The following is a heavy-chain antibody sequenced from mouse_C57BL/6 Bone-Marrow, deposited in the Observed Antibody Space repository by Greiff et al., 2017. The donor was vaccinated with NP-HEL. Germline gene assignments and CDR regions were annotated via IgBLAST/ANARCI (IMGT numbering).Heavy chain of an antibody. Sequence: QVQLQQSGAELARPGASVKLSCKASGYTFTSYGISWVKQRTGQGLEWIGEIYPRSGNTHYNEKFKGKATLTADKSSSTAYMELRSLTSEDSAVYFCARGYYGNYEAYWGQGTLVTVSA. CDR3: ARGYYGNYEAY. D-gene: IGHD2-1*01. V-gene: IGHV1-81*01. J-gene: IGHJ3*01. CDR1: GYTFTSYG. CDR2: IYPRSGNT.